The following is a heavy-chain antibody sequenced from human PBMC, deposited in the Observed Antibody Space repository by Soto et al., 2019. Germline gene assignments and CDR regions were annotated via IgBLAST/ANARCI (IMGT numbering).Heavy chain of an antibody. D-gene: IGHD6-13*01. V-gene: IGHV3-9*01. CDR2: ISWNSGSI. CDR3: AKASHPGTVMSHFDY. Sequence: PGGSLRLSCAASGFTFDDYAMHWVRQAPGKGLEWVSGISWNSGSIGYADSVKGRFTISRDNAKNSLYLQMNSLRAEDTALYYCAKASHPGTVMSHFDYWGQGTLVTVSS. CDR1: GFTFDDYA. J-gene: IGHJ4*02.